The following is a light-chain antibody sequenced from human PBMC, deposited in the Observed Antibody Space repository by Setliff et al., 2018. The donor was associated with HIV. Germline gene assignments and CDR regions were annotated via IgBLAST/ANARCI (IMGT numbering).Light chain of an antibody. Sequence: QSALTQPPSVSGAPGQRVTISCTGSSSNIGAGYDVHWYQQLPGTAPKLLIYGNNNRPSGVPDRFSVSKSDTSASLAITGLRAGDEADYYCQSYDSSLSGFYVFGTGTKVTVL. CDR1: SSNIGAGYD. CDR2: GNN. CDR3: QSYDSSLSGFYV. J-gene: IGLJ1*01. V-gene: IGLV1-40*01.